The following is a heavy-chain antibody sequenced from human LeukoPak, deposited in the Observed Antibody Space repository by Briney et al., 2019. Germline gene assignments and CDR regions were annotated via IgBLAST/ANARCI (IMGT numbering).Heavy chain of an antibody. CDR2: IYYSGST. CDR3: ARGGYYGSGNDFRFDP. J-gene: IGHJ5*02. CDR1: GGSISSSSYY. D-gene: IGHD3-10*01. V-gene: IGHV4-39*07. Sequence: SETLSLTCTVSGGSISSSSYYWGWIRQPPGKGLEWIGSIYYSGSTYYNPSLKSRVTISVDTSKNQFSLKLRSVTAADTAVYYCARGGYYGSGNDFRFDPWGQGTLVTVSS.